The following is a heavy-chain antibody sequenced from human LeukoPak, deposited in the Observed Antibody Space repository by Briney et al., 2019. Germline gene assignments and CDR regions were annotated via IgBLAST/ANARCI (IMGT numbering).Heavy chain of an antibody. CDR3: ARVSGSYYWREDYYYGMDV. V-gene: IGHV1-18*01. D-gene: IGHD1-26*01. Sequence: GASVKVSCKASGYTFTSYGISWVRQAPGQGLEWMGWISAYNGNTNYAQKLQGRVTMTTDTSTSTAYMELRSLRSDDTAVYYCARVSGSYYWREDYYYGMDVWGQGTTVTVSS. CDR2: ISAYNGNT. CDR1: GYTFTSYG. J-gene: IGHJ6*02.